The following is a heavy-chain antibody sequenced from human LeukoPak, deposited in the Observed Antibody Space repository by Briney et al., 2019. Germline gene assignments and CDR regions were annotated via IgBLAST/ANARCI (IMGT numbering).Heavy chain of an antibody. CDR1: GFTFSSYW. D-gene: IGHD3-22*01. CDR3: ARAPSEIGGYYPEYFRH. J-gene: IGHJ1*01. CDR2: IKSDGST. V-gene: IGHV3-74*01. Sequence: GGSLRLSCAASGFTFSSYWTHWVRQAPGKGLVWVSRIKSDGSTNYADSVKGRFTISRDNAKNTLSLQMNSLRAEDTGVYYCARAPSEIGGYYPEYFRHWGQGTLVTVSS.